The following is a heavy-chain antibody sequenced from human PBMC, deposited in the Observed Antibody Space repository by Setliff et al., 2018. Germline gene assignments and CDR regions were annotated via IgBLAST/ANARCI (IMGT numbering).Heavy chain of an antibody. V-gene: IGHV4-39*01. J-gene: IGHJ6*03. CDR3: ARLYDFCSGVSCYSGYSGYYYYMDV. D-gene: IGHD2-15*01. Sequence: SETPSLTCTVSGGSISSRNYYWGWIRQPPGKGLEWIGSIYYSGSTYYNPSLKSRITISVDTSKNQFSLKLSSVTAADTAVYYCARLYDFCSGVSCYSGYSGYYYYMDVWGKGTTVTVSS. CDR2: IYYSGST. CDR1: GGSISSRNYY.